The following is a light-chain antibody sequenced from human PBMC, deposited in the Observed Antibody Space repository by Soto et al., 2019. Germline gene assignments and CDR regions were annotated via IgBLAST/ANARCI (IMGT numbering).Light chain of an antibody. CDR2: GAS. CDR1: ESVRSY. CDR3: QQYNNWPPIT. V-gene: IGKV3-15*01. Sequence: EVVMTQSPATLSVSPGERATLSCRASESVRSYLAWYQQKPGQAPWLLIYGASTRATGIPARFSGSGSGTEFTLTISSLQSEDFAIYYCQQYNNWPPITFGQGTRLEIK. J-gene: IGKJ5*01.